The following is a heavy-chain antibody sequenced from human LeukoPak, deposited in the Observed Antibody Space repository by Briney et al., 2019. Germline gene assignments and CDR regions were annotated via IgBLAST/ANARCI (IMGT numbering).Heavy chain of an antibody. CDR3: ARASVVMMGYFDY. CDR1: GFTFSSYA. J-gene: IGHJ4*02. CDR2: FSGSGGST. Sequence: GGSLRLSCAASGFTFSSYAMSWVRQAPGKGLEWVSAFSGSGGSTYYADSVKGRFTISRDNSKNTLYLQMNSLRAEDTAVYYCARASVVMMGYFDYWGQGTLVTVSS. D-gene: IGHD3-22*01. V-gene: IGHV3-23*01.